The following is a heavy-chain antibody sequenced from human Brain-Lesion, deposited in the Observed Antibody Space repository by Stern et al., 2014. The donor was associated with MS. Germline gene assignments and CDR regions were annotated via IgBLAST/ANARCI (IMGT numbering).Heavy chain of an antibody. CDR1: GYTFTGYY. CDR3: ATYYYDSTGYNDF. CDR2: INPKSGST. Sequence: VQLVESGAGVKKPGASVKVSCKASGYTFTGYYMHWVRQAPGQGLEWMGWINPKSGSTNYAQKFQGWVTMTRDTSINTAYMELSRLRSDDTAVYYCATYYYDSTGYNDFWGQGTLVTVSS. V-gene: IGHV1-2*04. D-gene: IGHD3-22*01. J-gene: IGHJ4*02.